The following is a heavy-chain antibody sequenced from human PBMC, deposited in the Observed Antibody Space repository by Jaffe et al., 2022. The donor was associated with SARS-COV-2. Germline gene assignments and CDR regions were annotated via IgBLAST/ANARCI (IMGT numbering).Heavy chain of an antibody. CDR1: GGTFSSYA. J-gene: IGHJ6*03. V-gene: IGHV1-69*01. D-gene: IGHD4-17*01. CDR3: ARGGDYGDYSFSYYYYYMDV. CDR2: IIPIFGTA. Sequence: QVQLVQSGAEVKKPGSSVKVSCKASGGTFSSYAISWVRQAPGQGLEWMGGIIPIFGTANYAQKFQGRVTITADESTSTAYMELSSLRSEDTAVYYCARGGDYGDYSFSYYYYYMDVWGKGTTVTVSS.